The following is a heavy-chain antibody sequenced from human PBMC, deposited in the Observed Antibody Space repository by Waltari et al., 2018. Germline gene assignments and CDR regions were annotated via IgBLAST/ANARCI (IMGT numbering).Heavy chain of an antibody. Sequence: QVQPVQSGAEVKKPGASVKVSCQPSGNSFTGYQINWVRQAPGQGLEWMGRINPNSGGTNYAQKFQGRITLTRDTSISTAYMELSSLTSDDTAMYYCARVTLLRGAHWGQGTLVTVSS. J-gene: IGHJ1*01. CDR3: ARVTLLRGAH. CDR2: INPNSGGT. D-gene: IGHD3-10*01. V-gene: IGHV1-2*06. CDR1: GNSFTGYQ.